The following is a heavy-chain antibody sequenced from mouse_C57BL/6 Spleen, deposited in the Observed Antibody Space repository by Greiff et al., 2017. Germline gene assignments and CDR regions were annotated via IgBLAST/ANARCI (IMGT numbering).Heavy chain of an antibody. CDR3: ARGGFITTVVAGAMDY. Sequence: QVQLQQSGAELARPGASVKLSCKASGYTFTSYGISWVKQRTGQGLEWIGEIYPRSGNTYYNEKFKGKATLTADKSSSTAYMELRSLTSEDAAVYFCARGGFITTVVAGAMDYWGQGTSVTVSS. J-gene: IGHJ4*01. V-gene: IGHV1-81*01. CDR1: GYTFTSYG. D-gene: IGHD1-1*01. CDR2: IYPRSGNT.